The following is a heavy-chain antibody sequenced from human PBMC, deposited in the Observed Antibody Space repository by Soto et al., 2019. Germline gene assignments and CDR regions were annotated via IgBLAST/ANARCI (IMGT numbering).Heavy chain of an antibody. J-gene: IGHJ4*02. CDR2: IYYSGST. CDR3: ARRYGGNLDY. Sequence: QVQLQESGPGLVKPSETLSLTCTVSGGSISSYYWSWIRRPPGKGLEWIGYIYYSGSTNYNPSLTSRVTISVDTSKNQFSLKLSSVTAADTAVYYCARRYGGNLDYWGQGTLVTVSS. V-gene: IGHV4-59*08. CDR1: GGSISSYY. D-gene: IGHD1-26*01.